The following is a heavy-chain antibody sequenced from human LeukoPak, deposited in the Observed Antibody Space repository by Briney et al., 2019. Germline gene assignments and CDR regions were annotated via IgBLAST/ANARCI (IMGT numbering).Heavy chain of an antibody. CDR2: ISYDGSNK. CDR3: AKRNYYDSSGYEDPLDI. V-gene: IGHV3-30*18. CDR1: GFTFSSYG. J-gene: IGHJ3*02. Sequence: PGGSLRLSCAASGFTFSSYGMHWVRQAPGKGLEWVAVISYDGSNKYYADSVKGRFTISRDNSKNTLYLQMNSLRAEDTAVYYCAKRNYYDSSGYEDPLDIWGKGTMVTVSS. D-gene: IGHD3-22*01.